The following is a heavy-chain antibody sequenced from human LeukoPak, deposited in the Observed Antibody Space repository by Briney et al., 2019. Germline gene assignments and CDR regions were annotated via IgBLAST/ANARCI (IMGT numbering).Heavy chain of an antibody. CDR1: GFTFSSYS. CDR2: IDSSSSYI. CDR3: AVGLWFGEYDFDY. J-gene: IGHJ4*02. Sequence: GGSLRLSCAASGFTFSSYSMNWVRQAPGKGLEWVSVIDSSSSYIWYADSVKGRFTISRDNARNSLYLQMNSLRAEDTAVYYCAVGLWFGEYDFDYWGQGTLVTVSS. V-gene: IGHV3-21*01. D-gene: IGHD3-10*01.